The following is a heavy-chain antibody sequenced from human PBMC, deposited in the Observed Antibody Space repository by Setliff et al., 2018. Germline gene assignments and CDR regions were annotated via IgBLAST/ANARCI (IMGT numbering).Heavy chain of an antibody. V-gene: IGHV4-39*07. CDR1: GGSISSGYY. Sequence: SETLSLTCTVSGGSISSGYYWGWIRQPPGKGLEWIGCVYYSGNTYYSPSLKSRVTMFVDTSKNQFSLMLYSVTAADTAIYYCARYDSSGYSENYYFDYWGQGTLVTVSS. CDR2: VYYSGNT. D-gene: IGHD3-22*01. J-gene: IGHJ4*02. CDR3: ARYDSSGYSENYYFDY.